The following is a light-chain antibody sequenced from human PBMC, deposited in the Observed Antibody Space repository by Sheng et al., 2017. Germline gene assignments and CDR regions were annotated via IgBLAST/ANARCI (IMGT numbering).Light chain of an antibody. J-gene: IGLJ1*01. CDR2: QDN. V-gene: IGLV3-1*01. Sequence: SYELTQPPSVSVSPGQTASITCSGDKLGDKYACWYQQKPGQSPVLLIYQDNKRPSGIAERFSGSNSGNTATLTISGTQAMDEADYYCQAWDSSTGVFGTGTKVTVL. CDR3: QAWDSSTGV. CDR1: KLGDKY.